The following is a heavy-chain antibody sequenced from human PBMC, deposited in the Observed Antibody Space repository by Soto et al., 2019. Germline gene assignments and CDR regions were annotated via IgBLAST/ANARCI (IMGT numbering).Heavy chain of an antibody. V-gene: IGHV3-23*01. J-gene: IGHJ5*02. CDR1: GFSFSNSA. Sequence: GGSLRLSCATSGFSFSNSAMNWVRQAPGKGLEWVSSIGSSGGGAWYADSVEGRFTISRDNSKNTLYLQMNSLRAEDTAIYYCASRRKWGASQGSGPWDPGSRFTVFS. CDR3: ASRRKWGASQGSGP. D-gene: IGHD2-8*01. CDR2: IGSSGGGA.